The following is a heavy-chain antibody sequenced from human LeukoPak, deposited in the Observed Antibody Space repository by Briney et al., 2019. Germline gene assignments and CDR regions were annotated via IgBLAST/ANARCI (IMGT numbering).Heavy chain of an antibody. J-gene: IGHJ4*02. CDR2: ISWNSGSI. CDR1: GFTFDDYA. Sequence: PGGSLRLSCAASGFTFDDYAMPWVRQAPGKGLEWVSGISWNSGSIGYADSVKGRFTISRDNAKNSLYLQMNSLRAEDTAVYYCARTYYYDSSGQYYFDYWGQGTLVTVSS. D-gene: IGHD3-22*01. V-gene: IGHV3-9*01. CDR3: ARTYYYDSSGQYYFDY.